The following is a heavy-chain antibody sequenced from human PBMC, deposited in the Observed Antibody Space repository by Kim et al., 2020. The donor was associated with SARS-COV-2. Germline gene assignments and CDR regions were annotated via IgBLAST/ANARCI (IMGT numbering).Heavy chain of an antibody. CDR3: ARNGGSGRYVFDY. V-gene: IGHV4-4*07. J-gene: IGHJ4*02. D-gene: IGHD1-26*01. Sequence: TYNPSRKMRVTMAVDASKNQFSLKLSSVTAADTAVYYCARNGGSGRYVFDYWGQGTLVTVSS.